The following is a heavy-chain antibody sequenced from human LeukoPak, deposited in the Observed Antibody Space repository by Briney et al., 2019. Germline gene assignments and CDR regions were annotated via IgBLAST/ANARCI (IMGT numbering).Heavy chain of an antibody. CDR2: IYYSGST. D-gene: IGHD3-22*01. V-gene: IGHV4-59*08. CDR1: GGSFSGYY. Sequence: SETLSLTCAVYGGSFSGYYWSWIRQPPGKGLEWIGYIYYSGSTNYNPSLKSRVTISVDTSKNQFSLKLSSVTAADTAVYYCARQGYYYDSSGYFDYWGQGTLVTVSS. J-gene: IGHJ4*02. CDR3: ARQGYYYDSSGYFDY.